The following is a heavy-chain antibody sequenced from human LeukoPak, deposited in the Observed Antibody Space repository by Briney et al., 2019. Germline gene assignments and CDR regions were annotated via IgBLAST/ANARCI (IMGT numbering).Heavy chain of an antibody. D-gene: IGHD1-26*01. CDR1: GFTFSTYN. V-gene: IGHV3-48*02. Sequence: GGSLRLSCAASGFTFSTYNMNWVRQAPGKGLEWVSHITSSSTNIYYADSVRGRFTISRDNAKNALSLQMNSLRDEDTAVYYCATSGNYYLKYWGQGTLVTVSS. CDR2: ITSSSTNI. J-gene: IGHJ4*02. CDR3: ATSGNYYLKY.